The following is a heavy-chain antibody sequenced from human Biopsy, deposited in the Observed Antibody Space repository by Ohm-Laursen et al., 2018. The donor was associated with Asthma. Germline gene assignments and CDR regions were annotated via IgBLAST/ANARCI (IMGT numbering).Heavy chain of an antibody. D-gene: IGHD3-3*01. CDR3: ARMITIFGVVSRGMDV. CDR2: ISSSSSTI. J-gene: IGHJ6*02. Sequence: SLRLSCAASGFTFSGFAMNWVRQAPGKGLEGVSYISSSSSTIYYADSVKGRFTISRDNAKNSLYLQMNSLRDEDTAVYYCARMITIFGVVSRGMDVWGQGTTVTVSS. V-gene: IGHV3-48*02. CDR1: GFTFSGFA.